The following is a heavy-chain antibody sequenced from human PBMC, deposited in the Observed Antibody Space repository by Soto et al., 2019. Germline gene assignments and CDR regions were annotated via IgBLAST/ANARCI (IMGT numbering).Heavy chain of an antibody. Sequence: PGGSLRLSCAASGLSFSSYWMSWVRQAPGKGLEWVANIKQDGSVKYYVDSVKGRFTISRDNAKNSLYLEMNSLRVEDTAVYYCAVDSFAISDGYNFADDYWGQGTLVTVSS. V-gene: IGHV3-7*01. CDR3: AVDSFAISDGYNFADDY. CDR2: IKQDGSVK. CDR1: GLSFSSYW. D-gene: IGHD5-12*01. J-gene: IGHJ4*02.